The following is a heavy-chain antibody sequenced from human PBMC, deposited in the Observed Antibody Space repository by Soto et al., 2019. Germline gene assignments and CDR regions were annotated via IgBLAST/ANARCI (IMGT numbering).Heavy chain of an antibody. J-gene: IGHJ4*02. D-gene: IGHD3-10*01. V-gene: IGHV3-30*18. Sequence: GGSLRLSCAASGFTFSSYGMHWVHQAPGKGLEWVAVISYDGSNKYYADSVKGRFTISRDNSKNTRYLQMNSLRAEDTAVYYCAKPFTQGVRGVIPEFDYWGQGTLVTVSS. CDR3: AKPFTQGVRGVIPEFDY. CDR1: GFTFSSYG. CDR2: ISYDGSNK.